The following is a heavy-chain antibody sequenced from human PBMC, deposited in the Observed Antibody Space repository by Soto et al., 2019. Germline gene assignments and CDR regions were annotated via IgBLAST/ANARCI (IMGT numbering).Heavy chain of an antibody. Sequence: ASVKVSFKASGYTFTSYDIYWVRQATGQGLEWMGWMNPNTGNSGYAQKFQGRVTMTSDTSISTAHMELSSLRSEDTAVYYWSKPAETNGWNGFGADKYYFDFWGQGTLVTVSS. V-gene: IGHV1-8*01. J-gene: IGHJ4*02. CDR3: SKPAETNGWNGFGADKYYFDF. D-gene: IGHD1-1*01. CDR1: GYTFTSYD. CDR2: MNPNTGNS.